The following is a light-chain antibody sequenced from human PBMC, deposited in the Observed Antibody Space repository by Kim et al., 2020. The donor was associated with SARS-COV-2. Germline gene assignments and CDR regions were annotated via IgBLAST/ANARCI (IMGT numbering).Light chain of an antibody. V-gene: IGLV3-1*01. Sequence: SPRQTAGIPCSGYKLGDNYVYLYQQQPSHAPVVVIYQDNQRPSGIPERFSGSNSGNTATLTISGTQAMDEADYYCQAWDSSTHNYVFGAGTKVTVL. CDR3: QAWDSSTHNYV. CDR2: QDN. J-gene: IGLJ1*01. CDR1: KLGDNY.